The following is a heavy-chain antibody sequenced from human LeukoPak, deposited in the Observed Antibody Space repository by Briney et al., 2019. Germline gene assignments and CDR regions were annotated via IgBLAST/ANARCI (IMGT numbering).Heavy chain of an antibody. Sequence: GGSLRLSCAASGFIFSSYSMNWVRQAPGKGLEWVSSISTRSTSINYANSVKGRFTITRDNAQTSLYLQMNSLTAEDTAVYYCARGRGSGYASGLDAFDIWGQGTMVTVSS. J-gene: IGHJ3*02. D-gene: IGHD6-19*01. CDR2: ISTRSTSI. V-gene: IGHV3-21*01. CDR3: ARGRGSGYASGLDAFDI. CDR1: GFIFSSYS.